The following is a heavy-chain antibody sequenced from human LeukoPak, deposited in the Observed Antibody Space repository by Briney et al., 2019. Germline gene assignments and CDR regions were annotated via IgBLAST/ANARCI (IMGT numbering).Heavy chain of an antibody. Sequence: PGGSLRLSCAASGFTFDDYAMHWVRQAPGKGLEWVSLISGDGTTTYYGDSVKGRFTIPRDNSKNSLYLQMNSLRTEDTALYYCAKDIEPEMATMAFDYWGQGTLVTVSS. CDR2: ISGDGTTT. V-gene: IGHV3-43*02. D-gene: IGHD5-24*01. J-gene: IGHJ4*02. CDR1: GFTFDDYA. CDR3: AKDIEPEMATMAFDY.